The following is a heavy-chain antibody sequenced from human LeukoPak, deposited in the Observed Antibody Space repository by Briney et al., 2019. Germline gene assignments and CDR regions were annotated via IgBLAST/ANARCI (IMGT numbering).Heavy chain of an antibody. Sequence: QTLTLTCTFSGFSLSTSGVGVGWIRQPPGKALEWLALIYWDDDKHCSPSLITRLTITKDTSKNQVVLTMTNMDPIDTATYYCARSAAGFDSWGQGTLVTVSS. J-gene: IGHJ4*02. CDR1: GFSLSTSGVG. V-gene: IGHV2-5*02. CDR3: ARSAAGFDS. CDR2: IYWDDDK. D-gene: IGHD6-13*01.